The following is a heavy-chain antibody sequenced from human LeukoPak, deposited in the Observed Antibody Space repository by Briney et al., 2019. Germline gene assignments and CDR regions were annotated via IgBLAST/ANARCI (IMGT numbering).Heavy chain of an antibody. D-gene: IGHD3-10*01. V-gene: IGHV4-39*07. J-gene: IGHJ4*02. Sequence: SETLSLTCTVSGGSISSSSYYWGWLRQPPGKGLEWIGEINHSGSTNYNPSLKSRVTISVDTSKNQFSLKLSSVTAADTAVYYCARVITMVRDSKSHFDYWGQGTLVTVSS. CDR3: ARVITMVRDSKSHFDY. CDR2: INHSGST. CDR1: GGSISSSSYY.